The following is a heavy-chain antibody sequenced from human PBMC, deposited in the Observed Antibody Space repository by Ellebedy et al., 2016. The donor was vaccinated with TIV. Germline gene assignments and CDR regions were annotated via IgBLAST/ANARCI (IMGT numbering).Heavy chain of an antibody. V-gene: IGHV3-23*01. CDR1: GFTFSSYA. Sequence: GESLKISXAASGFTFSSYAMSWVRQAPGKGLEWISGIGGNGGSTFYADSVKGRFIISRDNAKNSLYLQMNSLRAEDTAVYYCARDRFGYCIDGSCYSVGWFDPWGQGTLVTVSS. J-gene: IGHJ5*02. CDR2: IGGNGGST. D-gene: IGHD2-15*01. CDR3: ARDRFGYCIDGSCYSVGWFDP.